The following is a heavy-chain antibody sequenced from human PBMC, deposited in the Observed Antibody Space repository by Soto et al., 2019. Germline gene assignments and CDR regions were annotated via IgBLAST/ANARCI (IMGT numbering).Heavy chain of an antibody. J-gene: IGHJ4*02. CDR1: VGTFSSYA. CDR3: ASLASAGDGYFDY. D-gene: IGHD6-13*01. V-gene: IGHV1-69*13. CDR2: IIPIFGTA. Sequence: ASVTVSSKASVGTFSSYAISWVRQAPGQGLEWMGGIIPIFGTANYAQKFQGRVTITADESTSTAHMEMSSLRSEDTAVYYCASLASAGDGYFDYWGQGTLVTVSS.